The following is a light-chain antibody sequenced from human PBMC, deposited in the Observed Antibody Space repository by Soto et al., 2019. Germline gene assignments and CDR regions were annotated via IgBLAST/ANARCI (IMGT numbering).Light chain of an antibody. V-gene: IGLV1-40*01. Sequence: QSVLTQPPSVSGALGQRVTISCTGITSNIGAGYDVHWYQLLPGRVPKLLIYGNTNRPSGVPDRFSGSKSATSASLAITGLQAEDEAIYYCQSYDNTLSGPIYVFGTGTKVTVL. CDR2: GNT. CDR1: TSNIGAGYD. J-gene: IGLJ1*01. CDR3: QSYDNTLSGPIYV.